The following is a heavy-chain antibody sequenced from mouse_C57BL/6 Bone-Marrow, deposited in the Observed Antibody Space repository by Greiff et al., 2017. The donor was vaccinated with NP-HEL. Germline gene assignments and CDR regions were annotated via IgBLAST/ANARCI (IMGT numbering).Heavy chain of an antibody. D-gene: IGHD2-5*01. J-gene: IGHJ3*01. V-gene: IGHV1-64*01. Sequence: QVQLKQPGAELVKPGASVKLSCKASGYTFTSYWMHWVKQRPGQGLEWIGMIHPNSGSTNYTEKFKSKATLTVDKSSSTAYMQLSSLTSEDSAVYYCAGTYYSNPWFAYWGQGTLVTVSA. CDR2: IHPNSGST. CDR1: GYTFTSYW. CDR3: AGTYYSNPWFAY.